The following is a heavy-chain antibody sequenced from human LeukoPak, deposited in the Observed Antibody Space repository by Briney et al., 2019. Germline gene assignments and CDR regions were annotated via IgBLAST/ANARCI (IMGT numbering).Heavy chain of an antibody. J-gene: IGHJ6*03. D-gene: IGHD5-18*01. CDR1: GYTFTSYG. CDR2: ISAYNGNT. CDR3: ARDGEWGYSYGSYYYMDV. V-gene: IGHV1-18*01. Sequence: ASVKVSCKASGYTFTSYGISWVRQAPGQGLEWMGWISAYNGNTNYAQKLQGRVTMTTDTSTSTAYMELRSLRSDDTAVYYCARDGEWGYSYGSYYYMDVWGKGTTVTISS.